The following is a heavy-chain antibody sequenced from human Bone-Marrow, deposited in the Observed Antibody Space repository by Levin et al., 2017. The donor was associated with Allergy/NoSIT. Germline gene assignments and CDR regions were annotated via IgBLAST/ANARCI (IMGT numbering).Heavy chain of an antibody. Sequence: LRLSCTVSGDSISGSDYYWAWIRQPPGQGLEWMGYISSSGTTYYVPSLKSRLFMSIDTSNNQFSLMVRSVTAADTAMYYCARRRGYGDPTFDYWGQGTLATVSS. CDR2: ISSSGTT. D-gene: IGHD4-17*01. J-gene: IGHJ4*02. CDR3: ARRRGYGDPTFDY. CDR1: GDSISGSDYY. V-gene: IGHV4-30-4*01.